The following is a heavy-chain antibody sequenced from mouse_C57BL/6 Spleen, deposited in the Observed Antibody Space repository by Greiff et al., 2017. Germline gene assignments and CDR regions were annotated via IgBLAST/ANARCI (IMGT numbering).Heavy chain of an antibody. CDR1: GFTFSDYG. D-gene: IGHD1-1*01. J-gene: IGHJ1*03. V-gene: IGHV5-17*01. CDR2: ISSGSSTI. Sequence: EVMLVESGGGLVKPGGSLKLSCAASGFTFSDYGMHWVRQAPEKGLEWVAYISSGSSTIYYADTVKGRFTISRDNAKNTLFLQMTSLRSEDSAMYYCARPSITTPRYIDVWGTGTTVTVSS. CDR3: ARPSITTPRYIDV.